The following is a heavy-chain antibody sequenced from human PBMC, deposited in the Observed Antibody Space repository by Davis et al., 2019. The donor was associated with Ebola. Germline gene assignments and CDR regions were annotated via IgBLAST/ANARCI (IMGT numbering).Heavy chain of an antibody. D-gene: IGHD2-15*01. V-gene: IGHV3-7*01. Sequence: GESLKISCAASGFTFSSHWVAWLRQAPGQGLEFVGNINQGGSVVNYVDSVKGRFTISRDNSKNTLYLQMNSLRAEDTAVYYCAIPDCSGANCYSVYIKNWGQGTLVTVSS. CDR1: GFTFSSHW. J-gene: IGHJ4*02. CDR2: INQGGSVV. CDR3: AIPDCSGANCYSVYIKN.